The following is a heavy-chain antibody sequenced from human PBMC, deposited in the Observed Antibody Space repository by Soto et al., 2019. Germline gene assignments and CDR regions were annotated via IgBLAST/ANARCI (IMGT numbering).Heavy chain of an antibody. CDR1: GDSSSTYY. J-gene: IGHJ5*02. CDR3: ARSYCADSVSCNWFDP. D-gene: IGHD2-8*02. CDR2: INYSGRS. V-gene: IGHV4-59*01. Sequence: QVQLQESGPGLVKSSETLSLTCSVSGDSSSTYYWGWIRQPPGKGLEWIGYINYSGRSNHNPSLKGRRSISVDASKNQASLKLTSVTAADTAVYYCARSYCADSVSCNWFDPWGQGTLVVVSS.